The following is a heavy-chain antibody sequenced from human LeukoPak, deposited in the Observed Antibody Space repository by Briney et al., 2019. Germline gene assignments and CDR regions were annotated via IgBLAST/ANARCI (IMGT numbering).Heavy chain of an antibody. Sequence: GGSLRLSCAASGFTFSSSAMSWVRQVPGKGLERVSIIYKDGRTYYADSVKGRFTISRDNSRNMLYLQMNSLRAEDTAVYYCARDVNSYAHCGHWGQGTLVTVSS. CDR3: ARDVNSYAHCGH. J-gene: IGHJ4*02. V-gene: IGHV3-23*01. CDR2: IIYKDGRT. D-gene: IGHD5-18*01. CDR1: GFTFSSSA.